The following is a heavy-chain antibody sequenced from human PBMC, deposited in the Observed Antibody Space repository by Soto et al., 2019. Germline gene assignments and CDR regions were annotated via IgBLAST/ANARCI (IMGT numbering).Heavy chain of an antibody. J-gene: IGHJ4*02. D-gene: IGHD2-21*02. Sequence: GGSLRLSCAASGFTFSGSAMHWVRQASGKGLEWVGRIRSKANSYATAYAASAKGRFTISRDDSKNTAYLQMNSLKTEDTAVYYCTRLYCGGDCNDYWGQGTLVTVSS. CDR2: IRSKANSYAT. CDR3: TRLYCGGDCNDY. CDR1: GFTFSGSA. V-gene: IGHV3-73*01.